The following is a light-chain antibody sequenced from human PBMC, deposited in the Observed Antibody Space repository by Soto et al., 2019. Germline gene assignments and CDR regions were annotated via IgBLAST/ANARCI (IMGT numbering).Light chain of an antibody. V-gene: IGKV3-20*01. CDR1: QSVSSSY. Sequence: EIVMTQSPATLSVSPGERATLSCRPSQSVSSSYLAWYQQKSGQAPRLXIYGASSRATGIPDRFSGSGAGTDFTLTISRLEPEDFAVDDCQQYGSSPGTFGQGTKVDIK. J-gene: IGKJ1*01. CDR3: QQYGSSPGT. CDR2: GAS.